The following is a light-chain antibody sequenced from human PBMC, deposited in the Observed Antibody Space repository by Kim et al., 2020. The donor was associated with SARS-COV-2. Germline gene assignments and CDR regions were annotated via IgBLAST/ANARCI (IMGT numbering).Light chain of an antibody. J-gene: IGKJ1*01. CDR1: ESVSSN. V-gene: IGKV3-15*01. Sequence: SPRERATLPCRASESVSSNLAWYQQKPGQAPRLLIYGASTRATGIPARFSGSGSGTEFTLTISSLQSEDFAVYYCQQYNNWPSWTFGQGTKVEIK. CDR2: GAS. CDR3: QQYNNWPSWT.